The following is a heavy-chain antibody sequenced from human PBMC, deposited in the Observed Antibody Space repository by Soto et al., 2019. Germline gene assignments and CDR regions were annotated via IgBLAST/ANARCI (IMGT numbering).Heavy chain of an antibody. CDR3: ARHHDILTGYKYNWFDP. CDR1: GGSISSSSYY. Sequence: PSETLSLTCTVSGGSISSSSYYWGWIRQPPGKGLEWIGSIYYSGSTYYNPSLKSRVTISVDTSKNQFSLKLSSVTAADTAVYYCARHHDILTGYKYNWFDPWGQGTLVTVS. V-gene: IGHV4-39*01. CDR2: IYYSGST. D-gene: IGHD3-9*01. J-gene: IGHJ5*02.